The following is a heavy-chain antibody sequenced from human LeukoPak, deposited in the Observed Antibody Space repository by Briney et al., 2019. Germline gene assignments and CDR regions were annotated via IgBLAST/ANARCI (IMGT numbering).Heavy chain of an antibody. V-gene: IGHV4-59*08. CDR1: GGSISSYY. J-gene: IGHJ5*02. D-gene: IGHD2-21*02. CDR3: ARQRLAYCGGDCYSILGLSPHFDP. CDR2: IYYSGST. Sequence: PSETLSLTCTVSGGSISSYYWSWIRQPPGKGLEWIGYIYYSGSTNYNPSLKSRVTISVDTSKNQFSLKLSSVTAADTAVYYCARQRLAYCGGDCYSILGLSPHFDPWGQGTLVTVSS.